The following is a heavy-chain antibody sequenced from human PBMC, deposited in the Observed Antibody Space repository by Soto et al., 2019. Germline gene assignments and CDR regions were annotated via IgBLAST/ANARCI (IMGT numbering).Heavy chain of an antibody. Sequence: QVHLVESGGGVGQPGRSLRLSCAASGFTFSTYGMHWVRQAPGKGLEWVAVIWYDGSKKYYADSVKGRFTISRDNSKNTMYLQMDSQRAEDTAVYYCARDVFTFGGVWQWGQGTLVTVSS. CDR1: GFTFSTYG. CDR2: IWYDGSKK. D-gene: IGHD3-16*01. V-gene: IGHV3-33*01. J-gene: IGHJ4*02. CDR3: ARDVFTFGGVWQ.